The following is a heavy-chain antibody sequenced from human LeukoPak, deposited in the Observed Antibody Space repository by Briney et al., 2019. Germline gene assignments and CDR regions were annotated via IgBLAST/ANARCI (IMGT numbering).Heavy chain of an antibody. CDR1: GFTFSSSG. CDR3: ARDRGYRRTLYYLDY. J-gene: IGHJ4*02. D-gene: IGHD3-10*01. CDR2: IWYDGTNK. V-gene: IGHV3-33*01. Sequence: PGGSLRLSCAASGFTFSSSGMHWVRQAPGKGLEWVAVIWYDGTNKYYADTVKGRFTISRDNSQSTLYLEMISLRVEDTAVYYCARDRGYRRTLYYLDYWGQGALVTVSS.